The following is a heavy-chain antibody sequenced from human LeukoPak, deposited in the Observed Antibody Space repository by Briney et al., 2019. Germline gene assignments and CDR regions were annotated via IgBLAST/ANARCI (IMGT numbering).Heavy chain of an antibody. CDR3: AIVPTDNRSDP. Sequence: ASETLSLTCTVSGGSISSYYWSWIRQPPGKGLEWIGYIYYSGSTNYNPSLRSRVTISVDTSKNQFSLKLSYVTAADTAVYYCAIVPTDNRSDPRGQGTLVTVSS. CDR2: IYYSGST. D-gene: IGHD2-2*01. V-gene: IGHV4-59*08. CDR1: GGSISSYY. J-gene: IGHJ5*02.